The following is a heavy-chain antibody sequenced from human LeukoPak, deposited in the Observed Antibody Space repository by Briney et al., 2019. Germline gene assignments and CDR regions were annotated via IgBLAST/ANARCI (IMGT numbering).Heavy chain of an antibody. Sequence: PGGSLRLSCAASGFTFSRYSMNWVRQAPGKGLEWVSYITSGSDSISYADSVKGRFTISRDNAKNSLYLQMNSLSAEDTAVYYCARDKDWAFDYWGQGTLVTVSS. CDR1: GFTFSRYS. J-gene: IGHJ4*02. V-gene: IGHV3-48*01. CDR2: ITSGSDSI. CDR3: ARDKDWAFDY. D-gene: IGHD3-9*01.